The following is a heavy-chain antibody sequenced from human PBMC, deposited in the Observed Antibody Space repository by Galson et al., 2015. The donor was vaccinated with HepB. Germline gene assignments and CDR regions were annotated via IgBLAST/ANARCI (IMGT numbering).Heavy chain of an antibody. V-gene: IGHV3-30*04. CDR2: ISYDGSNK. J-gene: IGHJ4*02. CDR1: GFTFSSYA. D-gene: IGHD3-22*01. Sequence: SLRLSCAASGFTFSSYAMHWVRQAPGKGLEWVAVISYDGSNKYYADSVKGRFTISRDNSKNTLYLQMNSLRAEDTAVYYCARTYYYDSSGYSHWGQGTLVTVSS. CDR3: ARTYYYDSSGYSH.